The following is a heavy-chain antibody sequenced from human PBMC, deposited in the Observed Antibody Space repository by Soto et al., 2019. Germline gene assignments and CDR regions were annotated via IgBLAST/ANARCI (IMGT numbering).Heavy chain of an antibody. V-gene: IGHV4-59*01. CDR1: GGSTSSYY. CDR2: IYYSGST. Sequence: PSETLSLTCTVSGGSTSSYYWSWIRQPPGKGLEWIGYIYYSGSTNYNPSLKSRVTISVDTSKNQFSLKLSSVTAADTAVYYCARDLRQPYSGYVYWGQGTLVTVSS. CDR3: ARDLRQPYSGYVY. D-gene: IGHD5-12*01. J-gene: IGHJ4*02.